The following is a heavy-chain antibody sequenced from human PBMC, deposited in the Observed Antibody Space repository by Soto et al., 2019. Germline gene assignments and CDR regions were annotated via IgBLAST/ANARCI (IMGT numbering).Heavy chain of an antibody. CDR2: MNPNSGHT. J-gene: IGHJ6*02. CDR3: ARESRAMDV. V-gene: IGHV1-8*01. Sequence: ASVKVSCKASGYTFTSHDINWMRQATGQGLEWMGWMNPNSGHTNYAQKFQGRVTMTRDTSISTAYMELTNLRSEDTAVYYCARESRAMDVWGQGTTVTVSS. CDR1: GYTFTSHD.